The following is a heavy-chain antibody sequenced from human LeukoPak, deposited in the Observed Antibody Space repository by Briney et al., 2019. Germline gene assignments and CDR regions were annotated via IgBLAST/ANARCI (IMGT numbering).Heavy chain of an antibody. CDR2: IRYDGSNK. CDR3: AKRRVRDGHNPGY. Sequence: GGSLRLSCAASGFTFSSYGMHWVRQAPGKGLERVAFIRYDGSNKYYADSVKGRFTISRDNSKNTLYLQMNSLRAEDTAVYYCAKRRVRDGHNPGYWGQGTLVTVSS. V-gene: IGHV3-30*02. J-gene: IGHJ4*02. D-gene: IGHD5-24*01. CDR1: GFTFSSYG.